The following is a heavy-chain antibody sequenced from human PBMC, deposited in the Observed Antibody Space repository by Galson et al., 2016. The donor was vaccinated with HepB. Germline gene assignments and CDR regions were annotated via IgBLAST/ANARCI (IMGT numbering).Heavy chain of an antibody. J-gene: IGHJ4*02. CDR3: ARESRMVRGVITYFFDY. Sequence: VRQAPGKGLEWVSVIYSGGSTYYADSVKGRFTISRDNSKNTLSLQMNSLRAEDTAVYYCARESRMVRGVITYFFDYWGQGTLVTVSS. CDR2: IYSGGST. D-gene: IGHD3-10*01. V-gene: IGHV3-53*01.